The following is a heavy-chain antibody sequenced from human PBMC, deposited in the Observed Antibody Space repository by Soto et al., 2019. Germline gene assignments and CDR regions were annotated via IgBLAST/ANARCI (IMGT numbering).Heavy chain of an antibody. CDR2: IYYSGST. Sequence: SETLSLTCTVSGGSISSSSYYWGWIRQPPGKGLEWIGSIYYSGSTYYNPSLKSRVTISVDTSKNQFSLKLSSVTAADTAVYYCARGRIAAAPPGGYWGQGTLVTVSS. CDR1: GGSISSSSYY. D-gene: IGHD6-13*01. V-gene: IGHV4-39*01. CDR3: ARGRIAAAPPGGY. J-gene: IGHJ4*02.